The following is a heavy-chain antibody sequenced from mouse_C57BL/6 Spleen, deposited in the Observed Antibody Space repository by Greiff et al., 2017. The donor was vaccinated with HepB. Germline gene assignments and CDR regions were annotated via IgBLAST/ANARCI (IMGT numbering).Heavy chain of an antibody. J-gene: IGHJ3*01. CDR2: IDPANGNT. CDR3: AKNDYEGGAWFAY. V-gene: IGHV14-3*01. CDR1: GFNIKNTY. D-gene: IGHD2-4*01. Sequence: VHVKQSVAELVRPGASVKLSCTASGFNIKNTYMHWVKQMPEQGLEWIGRIDPANGNTKYAPKFQGKATITADTSSNTAYLQLSSLTSEDTAIYYCAKNDYEGGAWFAYWGQGTLVTVSA.